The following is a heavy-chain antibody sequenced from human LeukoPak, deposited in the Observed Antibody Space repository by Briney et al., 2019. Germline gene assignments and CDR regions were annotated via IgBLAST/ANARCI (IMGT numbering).Heavy chain of an antibody. Sequence: GGSLRLSCTDSGITFDDHGMSWVRQAPGKGLEWVSGINWDGGATAYADSVKGRFTISRDNAKNSLFLQMNGLRAEDTALYFCARDLSSSWYSLGYWGQGTLVTVSS. CDR1: GITFDDHG. D-gene: IGHD6-13*01. J-gene: IGHJ4*02. V-gene: IGHV3-20*04. CDR2: INWDGGAT. CDR3: ARDLSSSWYSLGY.